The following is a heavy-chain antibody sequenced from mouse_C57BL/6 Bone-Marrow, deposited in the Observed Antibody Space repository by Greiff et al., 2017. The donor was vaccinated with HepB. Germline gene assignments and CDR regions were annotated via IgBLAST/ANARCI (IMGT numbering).Heavy chain of an antibody. D-gene: IGHD2-5*01. CDR2: ISSGGDYI. Sequence: EVQGVESGEGLVKPGGSLKLSCAASGFTFSSYAMSWVRQTPEKRLEWVAYISSGGDYIYYADTVKGRFTISRDNARNTLYLQMSSLKSEDTAMYYCTRDHSNHEGDYWGQGTSVTVSS. CDR3: TRDHSNHEGDY. J-gene: IGHJ4*01. CDR1: GFTFSSYA. V-gene: IGHV5-9-1*02.